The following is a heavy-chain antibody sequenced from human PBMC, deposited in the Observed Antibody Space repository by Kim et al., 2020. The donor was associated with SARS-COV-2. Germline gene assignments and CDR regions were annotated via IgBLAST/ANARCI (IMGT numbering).Heavy chain of an antibody. V-gene: IGHV4-39*01. Sequence: SETLSLTCTVSGDSLNTRDHYWGWIRQPPGKGLEWIGNIFYSGSTSYNASLESRVTISADLSKNQFSLRLTSVTAADTAVYYCARHVTGSGTHPFDFWGQGAQVTVSS. CDR2: IFYSGST. J-gene: IGHJ4*02. CDR1: GDSLNTRDHY. D-gene: IGHD3-10*01. CDR3: ARHVTGSGTHPFDF.